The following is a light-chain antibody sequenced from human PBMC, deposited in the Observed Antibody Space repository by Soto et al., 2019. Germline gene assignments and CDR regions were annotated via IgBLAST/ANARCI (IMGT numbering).Light chain of an antibody. CDR1: QSVSSY. J-gene: IGKJ2*01. CDR3: QQRSNWPRFT. CDR2: DAS. Sequence: EIVLTQSPATLSLSPGERATLSCRASQSVSSYLAWYQQKPGQAPSLLIYDASNRATGIPARFSGGGSGTIFSHTFISLEPGDLAVHYAQQRSNWPRFTFAPRTKLDI. V-gene: IGKV3-11*01.